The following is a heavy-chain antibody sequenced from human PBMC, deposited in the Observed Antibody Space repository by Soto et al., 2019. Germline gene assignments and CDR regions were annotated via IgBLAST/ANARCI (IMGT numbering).Heavy chain of an antibody. CDR2: ISSSGTGT. CDR1: GFAFSSYE. J-gene: IGHJ4*02. Sequence: EMQLVQSGGGLVQPGGSLRLSCAAYGFAFSSYEMHWLRQAPGKGLEWISYISSSGTGTYYAVSVRGRFTMSRDNTKDSVSLQMYGLRAEDTAIYYCVRDLHEPLAEDALRDANWGQGTQVTVSS. CDR3: VRDLHEPLAEDALRDAN. V-gene: IGHV3-48*03. D-gene: IGHD4-17*01.